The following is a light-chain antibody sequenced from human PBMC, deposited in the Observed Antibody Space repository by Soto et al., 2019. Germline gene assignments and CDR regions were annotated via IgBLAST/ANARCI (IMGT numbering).Light chain of an antibody. CDR2: KAS. CDR1: QSISTW. J-gene: IGKJ1*01. Sequence: DIQMTQSPSTLSASVGDRVTITCRASQSISTWLAWYQQKPGKAPKLLIYKASTLESGVPSRFSGSGSGTEFTLTISSLQPDDFATYYCQQYSGFSTTFDQGTRVEVK. CDR3: QQYSGFSTT. V-gene: IGKV1-5*03.